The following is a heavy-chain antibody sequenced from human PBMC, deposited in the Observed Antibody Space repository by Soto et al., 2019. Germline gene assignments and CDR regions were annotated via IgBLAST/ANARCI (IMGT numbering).Heavy chain of an antibody. Sequence: PSETLSLTCTVSGGSMTSYYWTWIRQPACKLLECIGRVYSSGGTHYNPSLKSRVTISLDTSKKQFSLRLLSVTAADTAVYFCARGQRFSDWFDPWGQGTLVTVSS. D-gene: IGHD3-3*01. V-gene: IGHV4-4*07. CDR2: VYSSGGT. CDR3: ARGQRFSDWFDP. J-gene: IGHJ5*02. CDR1: GGSMTSYY.